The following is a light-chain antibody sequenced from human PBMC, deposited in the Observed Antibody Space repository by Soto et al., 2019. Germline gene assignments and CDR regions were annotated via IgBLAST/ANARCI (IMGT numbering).Light chain of an antibody. J-gene: IGKJ1*01. V-gene: IGKV1-8*01. CDR1: QGIGSY. CDR2: AAS. Sequence: AIRMTQSPSSFSASTGDRVTITCRASQGIGSYLAWFQQKPGQAPKLLIYAASTLQSGVPSRFSGSGSGTDFTLTISCLQSEDFATYYCQQFHSYPRTFGQGTKGDNK. CDR3: QQFHSYPRT.